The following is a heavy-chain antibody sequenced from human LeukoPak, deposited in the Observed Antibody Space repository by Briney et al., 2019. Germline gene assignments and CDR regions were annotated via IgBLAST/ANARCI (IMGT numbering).Heavy chain of an antibody. V-gene: IGHV3-30*18. CDR2: ISYDGSNK. D-gene: IGHD3-10*01. Sequence: PGGSLRLSCAASGFTFSSYGMHWVRQAPGKGLGWVAVISYDGSNKYYADSVKGRFTISRDNSKNTLYLQMNSLRAEDTAVYYCAKDREYYGSGSPLDYWGQGTLVTVSS. CDR1: GFTFSSYG. J-gene: IGHJ4*02. CDR3: AKDREYYGSGSPLDY.